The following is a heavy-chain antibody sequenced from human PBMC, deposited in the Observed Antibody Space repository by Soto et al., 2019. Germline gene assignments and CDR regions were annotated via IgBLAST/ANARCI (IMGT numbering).Heavy chain of an antibody. CDR2: SHQSGNT. J-gene: IGHJ4*02. Sequence: QVQLRESGPGLVKPSGSLCLTCAVSGVSIGSHDWWTWVRQPPGKGLEWIGESHQSGNTNYNSSLESRVTISLDKSKNHFSLQLSSVTVADTAVYYCATRDTGRVYWGQGTLVTVSS. D-gene: IGHD5-18*01. V-gene: IGHV4-4*02. CDR3: ATRDTGRVY. CDR1: GVSIGSHDW.